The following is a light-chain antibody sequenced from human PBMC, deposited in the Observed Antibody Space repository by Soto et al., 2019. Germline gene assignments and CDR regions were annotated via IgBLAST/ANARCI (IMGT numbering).Light chain of an antibody. CDR2: DVS. J-gene: IGLJ1*01. CDR3: SSYTSSSTYV. CDR1: SSDVGGYIY. V-gene: IGLV2-14*01. Sequence: QSVLTQPASVSGSPGQSIGISCTGTSSDVGGYIYVSWYQQHPGKAPKLMVYDVSNRPSGVSNRFSGSKSGNTASLTISGLQAEDEADYYCSSYTSSSTYVFGTGTKVTVL.